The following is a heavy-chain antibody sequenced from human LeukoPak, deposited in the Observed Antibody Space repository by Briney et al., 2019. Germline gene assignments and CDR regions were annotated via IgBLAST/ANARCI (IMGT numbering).Heavy chain of an antibody. CDR3: ARVGQRWLQPFDY. Sequence: GASVKVSCKASGGTFSSYAISWVRQAPGQGREWMGGIIPIFGTANYAQKFQGRVTITTDESTSTAYMELSSLRSEDTAVYYCARVGQRWLQPFDYWGQGTLVTVSS. CDR1: GGTFSSYA. D-gene: IGHD5-24*01. CDR2: IIPIFGTA. J-gene: IGHJ4*02. V-gene: IGHV1-69*05.